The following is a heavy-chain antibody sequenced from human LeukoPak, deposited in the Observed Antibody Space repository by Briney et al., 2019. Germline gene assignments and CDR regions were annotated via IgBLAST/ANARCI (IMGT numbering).Heavy chain of an antibody. CDR3: ARGSGYDGRDFDY. Sequence: TASETLSLTCTVSGGSISSYYWSWIRQPDGKGLEWIGRIYTSGSTNYNPSLKSRVTMSVDTSKNQFSLKLSSVTAADTAVYYCARGSGYDGRDFDYWGQGTLVTVSS. J-gene: IGHJ4*02. CDR2: IYTSGST. D-gene: IGHD5-12*01. CDR1: GGSISSYY. V-gene: IGHV4-4*07.